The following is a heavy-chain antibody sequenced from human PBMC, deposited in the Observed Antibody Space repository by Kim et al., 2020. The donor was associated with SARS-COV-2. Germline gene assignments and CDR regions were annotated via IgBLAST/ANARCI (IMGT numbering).Heavy chain of an antibody. CDR1: GFTFSDSY. Sequence: GGSLRLSCAASGFTFSDSYMSWIRQAPGRGLEWISYISSGDTFTNYTDSVKGRFTVSRDNTKNSLFLQMNSLRTEDTAVYYCARAMRGLFDYWGQGILVT. J-gene: IGHJ4*02. CDR2: ISSGDTFT. D-gene: IGHD1-26*01. V-gene: IGHV3-11*05. CDR3: ARAMRGLFDY.